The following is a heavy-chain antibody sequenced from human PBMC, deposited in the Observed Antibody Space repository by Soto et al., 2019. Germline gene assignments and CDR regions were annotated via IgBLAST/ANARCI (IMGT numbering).Heavy chain of an antibody. Sequence: PSETLSLTCTVSGGTISSADYYGSCLRQPPGKGLELIGYVYYRGSIYYNPSLESRISISVDTSKNQFSLKLTSVTAADTAMYFWPRVIRTHNWFDSCGQKTRGTLSS. CDR1: GGTISSADYY. D-gene: IGHD3-10*01. V-gene: IGHV4-30-4*01. CDR2: VYYRGSI. J-gene: IGHJ5*01. CDR3: PRVIRTHNWFDS.